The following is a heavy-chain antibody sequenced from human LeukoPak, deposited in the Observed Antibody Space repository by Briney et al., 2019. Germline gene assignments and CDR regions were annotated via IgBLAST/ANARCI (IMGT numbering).Heavy chain of an antibody. CDR3: TRDVLAAGATGTFDI. V-gene: IGHV3-7*03. CDR2: IKQDGSEK. CDR1: TFTFSNYW. J-gene: IGHJ3*02. Sequence: GGSLRLSCAASTFTFSNYWMSWVRQAPGKGLEWVANIKQDGSEKYYVDSVKGRFTISRDNAKTSLYLQMNSLRAEDTAVYYCTRDVLAAGATGTFDIWGQGTMVTVSS. D-gene: IGHD1-14*01.